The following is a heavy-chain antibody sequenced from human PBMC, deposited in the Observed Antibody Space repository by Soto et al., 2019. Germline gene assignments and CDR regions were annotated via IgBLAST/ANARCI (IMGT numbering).Heavy chain of an antibody. D-gene: IGHD3-16*01. J-gene: IGHJ6*03. CDR2: IRGCGGRK. CDR3: PKPPPPGDHYYYYMDV. CDR1: GFTLRSYA. V-gene: IGHV3-23*01. Sequence: GGSLRLSCAASGFTLRSYAMSWVRQAPGKGLEWASAIRGCGGRKYNTDPVKVRFTFSRDISKNTLYLQMNSLRAEDPAVYDCPKPPPPGDHYYYYMDVWGKGTTVTVSS.